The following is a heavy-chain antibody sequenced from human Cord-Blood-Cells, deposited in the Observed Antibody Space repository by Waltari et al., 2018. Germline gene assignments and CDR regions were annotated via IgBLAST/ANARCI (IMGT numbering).Heavy chain of an antibody. Sequence: QVTLKESGPVLVKPTETLTLTRTVSGFSLSNARMGVSWIRQPPGKALEWLAHIFSNDEKSYSTSLKSRLTISKDTSKSQVVLTMTNMDPVDTATYYCARIRRSSSWYKDDAFDIWGQGTMVTVSS. D-gene: IGHD6-13*01. J-gene: IGHJ3*02. CDR3: ARIRRSSSWYKDDAFDI. CDR2: IFSNDEK. CDR1: GFSLSNARMG. V-gene: IGHV2-26*01.